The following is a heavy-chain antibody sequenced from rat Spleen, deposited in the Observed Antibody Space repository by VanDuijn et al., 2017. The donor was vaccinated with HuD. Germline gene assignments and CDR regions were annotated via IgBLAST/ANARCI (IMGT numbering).Heavy chain of an antibody. CDR3: AREAGLPFHYFDY. CDR1: GFTFSNYD. J-gene: IGHJ2*01. V-gene: IGHV5-7*01. CDR2: VSYDGGNT. Sequence: EVQLVESGGGLVQPGRSLKLSCAASGFTFSNYDMAWVRQAPRKGLKWVATVSYDGGNTYYRDSVKGRFTISRDNAKSTLYLQMDSLRSEDTATYYCAREAGLPFHYFDYWGRGVMVTVSS. D-gene: IGHD1-4*01.